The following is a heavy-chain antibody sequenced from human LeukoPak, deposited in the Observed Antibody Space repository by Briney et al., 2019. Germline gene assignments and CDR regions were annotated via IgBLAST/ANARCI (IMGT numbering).Heavy chain of an antibody. CDR3: ARDLRATYYYDSSGYYGAFDI. V-gene: IGHV3-11*04. Sequence: PGGSLRLSCAASGFTFSDYYMSWIRQAPGKGLEWVSYISSSGSTIYYADSVKGRFTISRDNAKNSLYLQMNSLRAEDTAVYYCARDLRATYYYDSSGYYGAFDIWGQGTMVTVSS. D-gene: IGHD3-22*01. J-gene: IGHJ3*02. CDR1: GFTFSDYY. CDR2: ISSSGSTI.